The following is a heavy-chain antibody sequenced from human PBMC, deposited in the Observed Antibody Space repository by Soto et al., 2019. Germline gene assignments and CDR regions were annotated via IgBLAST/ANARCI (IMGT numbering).Heavy chain of an antibody. Sequence: GGSLRLSCSASGFTFSSFAMHWVRQAPGKGLEFVSAISLNGDNTYYAESVKGRFTISRDNSKNTVYLQMGTLRAEDSAIYYCVKYSSSWPTSPNNWFGPWGHGTLVTVSS. CDR2: ISLNGDNT. J-gene: IGHJ5*02. CDR1: GFTFSSFA. D-gene: IGHD6-13*01. V-gene: IGHV3-64D*08. CDR3: VKYSSSWPTSPNNWFGP.